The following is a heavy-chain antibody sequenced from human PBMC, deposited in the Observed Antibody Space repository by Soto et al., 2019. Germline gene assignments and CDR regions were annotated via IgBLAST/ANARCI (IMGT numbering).Heavy chain of an antibody. Sequence: QVQLVQSGAEVKTPGSSVKVSCKASGGTFSSYAISWVRQAPGQGLEWMGGIIPIFGTANYAQKFQGRVTITADEATSTAYMELSSLRSEDTAVYYCARDRLDYGGNPNYFDYWGQGTLVTVSS. CDR2: IIPIFGTA. CDR3: ARDRLDYGGNPNYFDY. CDR1: GGTFSSYA. D-gene: IGHD4-17*01. V-gene: IGHV1-69*01. J-gene: IGHJ4*02.